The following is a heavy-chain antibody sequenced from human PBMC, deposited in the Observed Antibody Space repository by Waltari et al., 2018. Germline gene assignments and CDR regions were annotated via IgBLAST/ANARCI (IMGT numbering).Heavy chain of an antibody. J-gene: IGHJ3*02. Sequence: QVQLVQSGAEVKKPGSSVKVSCKASGGTFSSYAISWVRQAPGQGLEWMGRIIPMFSTANYAPKFQVRVTMTEDTSTDTAYMELSSLRSEDTAVYYCATPTVTPENAFDIWGQGTMVTVSS. D-gene: IGHD4-17*01. CDR1: GGTFSSYA. CDR3: ATPTVTPENAFDI. CDR2: IIPMFSTA. V-gene: IGHV1-69*08.